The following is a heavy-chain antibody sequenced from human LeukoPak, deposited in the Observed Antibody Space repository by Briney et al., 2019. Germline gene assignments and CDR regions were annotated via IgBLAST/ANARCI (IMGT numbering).Heavy chain of an antibody. D-gene: IGHD2/OR15-2a*01. CDR2: LSSSGSRT. V-gene: IGHV3-23*01. CDR3: AKNKGQLVPNYCMNV. J-gene: IGHJ6*03. Sequence: GGSLRLSCKASGFSLSTFAMSWVRRAPGKGLELVSTLSSSGSRTYYAESVKGRFTISRDTSMNTVFLQMNSLRGDDTAIYCCAKNKGQLVPNYCMNVWGKGTAVTVS. CDR1: GFSLSTFA.